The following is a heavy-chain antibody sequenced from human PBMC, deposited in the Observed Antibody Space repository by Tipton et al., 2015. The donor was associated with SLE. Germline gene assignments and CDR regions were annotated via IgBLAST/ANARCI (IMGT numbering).Heavy chain of an antibody. D-gene: IGHD2-15*01. Sequence: SLRLSCAASGFTFSSYAMHWVRQAPGKGLEWVAVISYDGSNKYYADSVKGRFTISRDNSKNTLYPQMNSLRAEDTAVYYCSASLLPLYGMDVWGQGTTVTASS. CDR1: GFTFSSYA. J-gene: IGHJ6*02. CDR2: ISYDGSNK. CDR3: SASLLPLYGMDV. V-gene: IGHV3-30*04.